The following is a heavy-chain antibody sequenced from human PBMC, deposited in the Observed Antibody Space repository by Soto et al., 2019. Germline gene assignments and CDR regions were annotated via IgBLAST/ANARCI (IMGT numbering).Heavy chain of an antibody. V-gene: IGHV3-21*01. CDR1: GFTFSSYS. J-gene: IGHJ6*02. Sequence: VQLVESGGGLVKPGGSLRLSCAASGFTFSSYSMNWVRQAPGKGLEWVSSISSSSSYIYYADSVKGRFTISRDNAKNSLYLQMNSLRAEDTAVYYCASVTYYYDSSGLGVWGQGTTVTVSS. D-gene: IGHD3-22*01. CDR3: ASVTYYYDSSGLGV. CDR2: ISSSSSYI.